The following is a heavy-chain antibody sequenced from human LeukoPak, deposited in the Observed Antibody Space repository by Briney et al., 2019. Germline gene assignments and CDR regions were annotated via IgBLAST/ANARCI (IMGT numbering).Heavy chain of an antibody. CDR2: IYWDDDK. CDR1: GFSVSTSGVA. D-gene: IGHD4-17*01. J-gene: IGHJ5*02. CDR3: AHRSRVYTTTNNNWFDP. V-gene: IGHV2-5*02. Sequence: SGPTLVKPTQTLTLTCTFSGFSVSTSGVAVGWIRQPPGKALEWLALIYWDDDKRYSPSLKNRVTITKDTSKNQVVLTMTDMDPVDTATYYCAHRSRVYTTTNNNWFDPWGQGTLVTVSS.